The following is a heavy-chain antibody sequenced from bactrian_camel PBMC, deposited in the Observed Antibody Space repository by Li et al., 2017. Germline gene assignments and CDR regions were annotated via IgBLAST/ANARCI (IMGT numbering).Heavy chain of an antibody. V-gene: IGHV3S57*01. CDR3: AAFGGDCYVGVLSYRGDFSY. J-gene: IGHJ6*01. CDR2: IESDGST. CDR1: GYHPYR. D-gene: IGHD3*01. Sequence: HVQLVESGGGSVQAGGSLRLSCAVSGYHPYRMGWFRQIPDKEREAVAGIESDGSTSYADSVKGRFTISQDKAKDTLYLQMNNLSPEDTAMYYCAAFGGDCYVGVLSYRGDFSYLGQGTQVTVS.